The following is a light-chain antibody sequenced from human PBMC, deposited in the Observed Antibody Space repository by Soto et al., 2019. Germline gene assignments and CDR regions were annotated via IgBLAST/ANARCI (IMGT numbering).Light chain of an antibody. CDR3: QQYDNLPFT. V-gene: IGKV1-33*01. CDR1: QDISNY. CDR2: DAS. J-gene: IGKJ5*01. Sequence: DIQMTQSPSSLSASVGDRVTITCQASQDISNYLNWYQQKPGKAPKLLIYDASNLETGVPSRFSGIVYGTDFTFTISSLQPEDIATYYCQQYDNLPFTFGQGTRLEIK.